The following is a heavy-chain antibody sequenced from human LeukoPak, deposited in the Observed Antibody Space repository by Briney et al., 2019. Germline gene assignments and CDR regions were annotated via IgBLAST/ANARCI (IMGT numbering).Heavy chain of an antibody. Sequence: GGSLRLSCAASGFTVSSNYMSWVRQAPGKGLEWVSVIYSGGSTYYADSVKGRFTISRHNSKNTLYLQMNSLRAEDTAVYYCAAGYNSGWYYFDYWGQGTLVTVSS. CDR2: IYSGGST. V-gene: IGHV3-53*04. CDR1: GFTVSSNY. J-gene: IGHJ4*02. CDR3: AAGYNSGWYYFDY. D-gene: IGHD6-19*01.